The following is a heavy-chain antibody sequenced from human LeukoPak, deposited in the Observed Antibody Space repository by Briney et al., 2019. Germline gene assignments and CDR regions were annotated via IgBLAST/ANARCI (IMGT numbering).Heavy chain of an antibody. CDR1: GGSFSGYY. Sequence: SETLSLTCAVYGGSFSGYYWSWIRQPPGKGLEWIGEINHSGSTYYNPSLKSRVTISVDTSKNQFSLKLSSVTAADTAVYYCARQNYDFWSGYFYFFDYWGQGTLVTVSS. CDR2: INHSGST. V-gene: IGHV4-34*01. D-gene: IGHD3-3*01. J-gene: IGHJ4*02. CDR3: ARQNYDFWSGYFYFFDY.